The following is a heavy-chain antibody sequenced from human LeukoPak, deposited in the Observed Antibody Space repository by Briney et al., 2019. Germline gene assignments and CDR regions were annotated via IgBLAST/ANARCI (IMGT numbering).Heavy chain of an antibody. CDR2: IYYSGRT. CDR3: ASSSGWPRSVDC. CDR1: GGHISSYY. Sequence: SDTPSLTCTVSGGHISSYYWSWLRQPPGKGLEGIGYIYYSGRTNYNPSLKSRVTISVDTSKNQFSLKLSSVTAADTAVYYCASSSGWPRSVDCWGQGTLVTVSS. D-gene: IGHD6-19*01. J-gene: IGHJ4*02. V-gene: IGHV4-59*07.